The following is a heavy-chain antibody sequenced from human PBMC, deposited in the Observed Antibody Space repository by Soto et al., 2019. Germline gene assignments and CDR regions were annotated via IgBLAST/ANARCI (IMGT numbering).Heavy chain of an antibody. V-gene: IGHV3-64*01. CDR3: ARRDGYNFDY. CDR2: ISSHGDST. D-gene: IGHD5-12*01. CDR1: GFTFSNYA. Sequence: EVQLVESGGGLVQPGGSLRLSCAASGFTFSNYAMHWVRQAPGKGLEYVSAISSHGDSTYYANSVKDRFTISRDNSKNTLYLQMGSLGIEDMAVYYCARRDGYNFDYWGQGTLVTVSS. J-gene: IGHJ4*02.